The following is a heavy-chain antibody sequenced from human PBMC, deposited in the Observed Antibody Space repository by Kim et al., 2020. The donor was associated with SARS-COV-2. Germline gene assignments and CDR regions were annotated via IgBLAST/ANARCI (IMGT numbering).Heavy chain of an antibody. V-gene: IGHV3-30*02. CDR3: AAAANYYYYGMDV. Sequence: ADPVKGRFTISRDNSKNTLYLQMNSLRAEDTAVYYCAAAANYYYYGMDVWGQGTTVTVSS. D-gene: IGHD2-2*01. J-gene: IGHJ6*02.